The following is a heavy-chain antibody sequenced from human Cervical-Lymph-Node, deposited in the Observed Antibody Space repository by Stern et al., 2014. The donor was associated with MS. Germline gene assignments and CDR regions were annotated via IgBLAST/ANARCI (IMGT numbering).Heavy chain of an antibody. CDR2: IVIGSGNT. V-gene: IGHV1-58*01. CDR3: AALSENY. Sequence: QLVQSGPEVRQPGTSVKVSCKASGFTFSSSAVQWVRQARGQRLEWIGWIVIGSGNTNYAQKFQQRVTITRDMSTSTAYMELSSLRFEDTAVYYCAALSENYWGQGTLVTVSS. J-gene: IGHJ4*02. CDR1: GFTFSSSA.